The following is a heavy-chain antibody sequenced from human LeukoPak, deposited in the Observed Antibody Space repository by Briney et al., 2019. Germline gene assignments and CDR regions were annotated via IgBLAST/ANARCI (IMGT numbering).Heavy chain of an antibody. J-gene: IGHJ4*02. CDR3: ARDLYRIVVVPHYFDY. CDR2: IYYSGST. V-gene: IGHV4-39*02. Sequence: SETLSLTCTVSGGSISSSSYYWGWIRQPPGKGLEWIGSIYYSGSTYYNPSLKSRVTISVDTSKNQFSLKLSSVTAADTAVYYCARDLYRIVVVPHYFDYWGQGTLVTVSS. D-gene: IGHD3-22*01. CDR1: GGSISSSSYY.